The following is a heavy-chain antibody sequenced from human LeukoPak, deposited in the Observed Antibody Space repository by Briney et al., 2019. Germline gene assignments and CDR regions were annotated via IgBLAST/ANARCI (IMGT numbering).Heavy chain of an antibody. Sequence: ASVKVSCKASGYTFTSYYMHWVRQAPGQGLEWMGIINPSGGSTSYAQKFQGRVTITTDESTSTAYMELSSLGSEDTAVYYCASRFYDILTGFPQDVWGKGTTVTVSS. V-gene: IGHV1-46*01. CDR3: ASRFYDILTGFPQDV. CDR2: INPSGGST. CDR1: GYTFTSYY. J-gene: IGHJ6*04. D-gene: IGHD3-9*01.